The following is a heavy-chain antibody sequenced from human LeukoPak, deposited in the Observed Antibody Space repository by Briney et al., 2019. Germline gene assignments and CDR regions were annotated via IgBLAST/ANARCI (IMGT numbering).Heavy chain of an antibody. V-gene: IGHV3-7*03. Sequence: PGGSLRLSCAASGSTFSSYAMRWVRQAPGKGLEWVANIKQDGSEIYYVDSVKGRFTISRDNAKNSLYLQMNSLRAEDTALYYCARDMSFSTSGWYGELDNWGQGTLVTVSP. CDR2: IKQDGSEI. CDR3: ARDMSFSTSGWYGELDN. J-gene: IGHJ4*02. CDR1: GSTFSSYA. D-gene: IGHD6-19*01.